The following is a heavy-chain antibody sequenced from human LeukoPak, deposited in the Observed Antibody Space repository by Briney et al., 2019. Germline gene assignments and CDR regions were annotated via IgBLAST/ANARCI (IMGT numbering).Heavy chain of an antibody. CDR1: GFTFSSYA. Sequence: GGSLRLPCAASGFTFSSYAMTWVRQAPGKGLEWVSAISGSGGSTYYADSVKGRFTISRDNSKNTLYLQMNSLRAEDTAVYYCAKGNSITMVRGSYPYYFDYWGQGTLVTVSS. D-gene: IGHD3-10*01. CDR3: AKGNSITMVRGSYPYYFDY. V-gene: IGHV3-23*01. CDR2: ISGSGGST. J-gene: IGHJ4*02.